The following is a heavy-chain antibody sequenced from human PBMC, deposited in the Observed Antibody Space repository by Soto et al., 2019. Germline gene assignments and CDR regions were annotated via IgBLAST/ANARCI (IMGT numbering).Heavy chain of an antibody. CDR2: IFPIFGTA. V-gene: IGHV1-69*06. CDR3: TRDRRLTMVREVMIPCWYFDL. D-gene: IGHD3-10*01. Sequence: QVQLVQSGAEVKKPESSVKVSCKASGGTFSSYAISWVRQAPGQGLEWMGGIFPIFGTANSAQKIQGRVTITADKSTSTAYMELSSLRSEDTAVYYCTRDRRLTMVREVMIPCWYFDLWGRGTLVTVSS. CDR1: GGTFSSYA. J-gene: IGHJ2*01.